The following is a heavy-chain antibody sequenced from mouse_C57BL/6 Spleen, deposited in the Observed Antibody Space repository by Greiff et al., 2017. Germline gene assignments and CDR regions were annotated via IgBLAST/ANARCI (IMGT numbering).Heavy chain of an antibody. CDR1: GYTFTSYW. Sequence: QVQLQQPGAELVMPGASVKLSCKASGYTFTSYWMHWVKQRPGQGLEWIGEIDPSDSYTNYNQKFKGKSTLTVDKSSSTAYMQLSSLTSEGSAVYYCANCYSNYRGAMDYWGQGTSVTVSA. CDR3: ANCYSNYRGAMDY. CDR2: IDPSDSYT. D-gene: IGHD2-5*01. V-gene: IGHV1-69*01. J-gene: IGHJ4*01.